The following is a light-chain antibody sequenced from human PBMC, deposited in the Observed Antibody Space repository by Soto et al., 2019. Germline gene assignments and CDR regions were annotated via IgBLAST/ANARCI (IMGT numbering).Light chain of an antibody. CDR2: DTS. CDR1: QSVSIK. V-gene: IGKV3-15*01. J-gene: IGKJ5*01. CDR3: QQYNNWPPIT. Sequence: EIVMTQSPATLSVSPGERATLSCRASQSVSIKLAWYQQKPGQAPRLLIYDTSNRATGIPARFSGSGSGTEFTLTTSRLQSADFAAYYCQQYNNWPPITFGQGTRVDIK.